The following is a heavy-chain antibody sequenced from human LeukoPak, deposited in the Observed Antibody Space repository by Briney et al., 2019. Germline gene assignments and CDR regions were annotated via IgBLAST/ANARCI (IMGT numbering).Heavy chain of an antibody. Sequence: PGGSLRLSCAASGFTFSSYWMSWVRQAPGKGLEWVANVKQDGSEKYYVDSVKGRFTISRDNAKNSLYLQMNSLRAEDTAVYCWARPGWIQQFDYWGQGTLVTVSS. J-gene: IGHJ4*02. CDR3: ARPGWIQQFDY. CDR2: VKQDGSEK. D-gene: IGHD5-18*01. CDR1: GFTFSSYW. V-gene: IGHV3-7*01.